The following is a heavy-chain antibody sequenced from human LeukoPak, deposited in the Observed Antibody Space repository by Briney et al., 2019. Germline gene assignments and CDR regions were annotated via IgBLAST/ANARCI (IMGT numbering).Heavy chain of an antibody. CDR2: ISSSSSYI. Sequence: GGSLRLSCAASGFTFSSYSMNWVRQAPGKGPEWVSSISSSSSYIYYADSVKGRFTISRDNAKNSLYLQMNSLRAEDTAVYYCARAPIYCSGGSCYFDYWGQGTLVTVSS. CDR1: GFTFSSYS. V-gene: IGHV3-21*01. CDR3: ARAPIYCSGGSCYFDY. J-gene: IGHJ4*02. D-gene: IGHD2-15*01.